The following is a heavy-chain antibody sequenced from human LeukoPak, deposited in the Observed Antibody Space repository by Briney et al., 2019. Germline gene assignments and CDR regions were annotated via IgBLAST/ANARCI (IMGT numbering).Heavy chain of an antibody. CDR3: ARDFHSGSYDYYFDY. CDR1: GFTFSSYS. J-gene: IGHJ4*02. V-gene: IGHV3-21*01. CDR2: ISSSSSYI. D-gene: IGHD1-26*01. Sequence: GGSLRLSCAASGFTFSSYSMTWVRQAPGKGLEWVSSISSSSSYIYYADSVKDRFTISRDNAKNSLYLQMNSLRAEDTAVYYCARDFHSGSYDYYFDYWGQGTLVTVSS.